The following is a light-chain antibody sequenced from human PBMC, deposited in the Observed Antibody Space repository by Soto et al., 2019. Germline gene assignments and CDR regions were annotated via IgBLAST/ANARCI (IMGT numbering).Light chain of an antibody. J-gene: IGKJ2*01. Sequence: DIQMTQSPSSLSASVGDRVTITCRASQSISSYLNWYQQKPGKAPKLLIYAASSLQSGVPSRFSGSGSGTDFTLTISSLQREDFATYYCQQSYSTPDAFGQGTMPEIK. CDR3: QQSYSTPDA. V-gene: IGKV1-39*01. CDR1: QSISSY. CDR2: AAS.